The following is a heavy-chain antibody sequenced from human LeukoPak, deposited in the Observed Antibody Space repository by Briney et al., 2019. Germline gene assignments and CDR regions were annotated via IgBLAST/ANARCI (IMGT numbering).Heavy chain of an antibody. V-gene: IGHV3-21*01. J-gene: IGHJ4*02. CDR3: GRDLSGWYGPDY. CDR1: GFTFSSYS. Sequence: GGSLRLSCAASGFTFSSYSMNWVRQAPGKGLEWVSSISSSSSYIYYADSVKGRFTISRDNAKNSLYLQMNSLRAEDTAVYYCGRDLSGWYGPDYWGQGTLVTVSS. CDR2: ISSSSSYI. D-gene: IGHD6-19*01.